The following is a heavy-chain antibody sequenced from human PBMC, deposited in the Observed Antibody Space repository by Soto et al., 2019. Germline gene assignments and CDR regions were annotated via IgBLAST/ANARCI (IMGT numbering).Heavy chain of an antibody. CDR1: GGSISSGGYY. CDR2: IYYSGST. CDR3: ARLEGLATISYYFDF. J-gene: IGHJ4*02. Sequence: SETLSLTCTVSGGSISSGGYYWSWIRQHPGKGLEWIGYIYYSGSTYYNPSLKTRVTISVDTSKNQFSLKLSSVTAADSAVYYCARLEGLATISYYFDFWGPGALVTVSS. V-gene: IGHV4-31*03. D-gene: IGHD3-9*01.